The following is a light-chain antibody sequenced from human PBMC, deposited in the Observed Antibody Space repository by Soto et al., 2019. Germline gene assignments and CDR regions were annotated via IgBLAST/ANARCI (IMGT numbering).Light chain of an antibody. CDR2: KAY. J-gene: IGKJ3*01. V-gene: IGKV1-5*03. CDR3: KQYNSYAFS. CDR1: QSISSW. Sequence: DIQMTQSPSTLSASVGDRVTITCRASQSISSWLAWYQQKPGKAPKLLMYKAYSLDSGVQSRFSGSGSGTEFTLTIRGLQPEDFATYYCKQYNSYAFSFGPGTKVDIK.